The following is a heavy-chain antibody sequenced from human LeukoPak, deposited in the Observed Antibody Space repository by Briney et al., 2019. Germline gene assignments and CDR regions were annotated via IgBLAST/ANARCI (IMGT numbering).Heavy chain of an antibody. D-gene: IGHD2-15*01. V-gene: IGHV1-2*02. Sequence: GASVKVSCKASGYTFTGYYMHWVRQAPGQGLEWMGWINPNSGGTNYAQKFQGRVTMTRDTSISTAYMELSRLRSDDTAVYYCARSRVDYYYCGMDVWGQGTTVTVSS. CDR2: INPNSGGT. J-gene: IGHJ6*02. CDR1: GYTFTGYY. CDR3: ARSRVDYYYCGMDV.